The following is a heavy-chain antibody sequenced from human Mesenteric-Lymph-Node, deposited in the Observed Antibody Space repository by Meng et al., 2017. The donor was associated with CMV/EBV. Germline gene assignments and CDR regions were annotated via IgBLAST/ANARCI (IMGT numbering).Heavy chain of an antibody. J-gene: IGHJ6*02. CDR1: GFTFNRYG. Sequence: GESLKISCVASGFTFNRYGMYWVRQAPGKGLEWVSFIHYDGSNTYYGDSVKGRFTISRDKFKNTLYLQMNSLRVEDTALYYCAKELYTGTFLYGMDVWGQGTTVTVSS. D-gene: IGHD1-26*01. CDR3: AKELYTGTFLYGMDV. CDR2: IHYDGSNT. V-gene: IGHV3-30*02.